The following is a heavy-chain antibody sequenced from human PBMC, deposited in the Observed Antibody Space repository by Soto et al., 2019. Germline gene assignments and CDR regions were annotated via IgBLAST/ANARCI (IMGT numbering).Heavy chain of an antibody. CDR3: ARGGGWELLYAGEFDY. CDR1: GGSISSSNW. CDR2: IYHSGST. Sequence: QVQLQESGPGLVKPSGTLSLTCAVSGGSISSSNWWSWVRQPPGKGLEWIGEIYHSGSTNYNPSLRSRVTISVDKSKTRFSLKLSSVTAADTAVYYWARGGGWELLYAGEFDYWGQGTLVTVSS. V-gene: IGHV4-4*02. D-gene: IGHD1-26*01. J-gene: IGHJ4*02.